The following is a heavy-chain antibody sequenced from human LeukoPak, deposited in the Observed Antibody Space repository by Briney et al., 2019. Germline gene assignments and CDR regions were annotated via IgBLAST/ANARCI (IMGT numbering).Heavy chain of an antibody. V-gene: IGHV3-74*01. Sequence: PGGSLRLSCATSGFTFISYWMHWVRQAPGKGLEWVSNVNSDESSIHYADSVKGRFTVSRDNSKNTLYLQMNSLRAEDTAVYYCAPYCSGGSCYPVFWGQGTLVTVSS. CDR3: APYCSGGSCYPVF. CDR2: VNSDESSI. J-gene: IGHJ4*02. CDR1: GFTFISYW. D-gene: IGHD2-15*01.